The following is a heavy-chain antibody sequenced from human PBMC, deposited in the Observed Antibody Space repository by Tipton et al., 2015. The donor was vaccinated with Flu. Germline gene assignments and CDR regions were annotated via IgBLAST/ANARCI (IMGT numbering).Heavy chain of an antibody. V-gene: IGHV4-59*01. CDR2: IYYSGST. D-gene: IGHD6-13*01. J-gene: IGHJ4*02. CDR3: ARGRGIAAAGPCDY. Sequence: TLSLTCTVSGGSISSYYWSWIRQPPGKGLEWIGYIYYSGSTNYNPSLKSRVTISVDTSKNQFSLKLSSVTAADTAVYYCARGRGIAAAGPCDYWSQGTLVTVSS. CDR1: GGSISSYY.